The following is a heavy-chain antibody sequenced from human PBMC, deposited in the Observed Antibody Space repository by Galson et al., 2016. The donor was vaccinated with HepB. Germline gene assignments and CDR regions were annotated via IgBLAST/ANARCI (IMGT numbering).Heavy chain of an antibody. J-gene: IGHJ6*02. CDR1: GFTFSNYA. Sequence: SLRLSCAASGFTFSNYAIHWVRQAPGKGLEWVAVVASDGNKRYHPDSVKGRFTISRDNAKNTLPLQLNSLKGEDTAVYYCASAATVDQDVYFYGMDVWGQGTAVTVSS. D-gene: IGHD4-23*01. CDR3: ASAATVDQDVYFYGMDV. CDR2: VASDGNKR. V-gene: IGHV3-30-3*01.